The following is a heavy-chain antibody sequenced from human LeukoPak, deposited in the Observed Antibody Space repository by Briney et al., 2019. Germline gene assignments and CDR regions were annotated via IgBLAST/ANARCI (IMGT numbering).Heavy chain of an antibody. CDR3: ASFYGDYGLCDY. J-gene: IGHJ4*02. Sequence: SATLSLTCTVSGGSISSGGYYWSWIRQHPGKGLEWIGYIYYSGSTYYNPSLKSRVTISVDTSKNQFSLKLSSVTAADTAVYYGASFYGDYGLCDYWGQGTLVTVSS. CDR1: GGSISSGGYY. V-gene: IGHV4-31*03. D-gene: IGHD4-17*01. CDR2: IYYSGST.